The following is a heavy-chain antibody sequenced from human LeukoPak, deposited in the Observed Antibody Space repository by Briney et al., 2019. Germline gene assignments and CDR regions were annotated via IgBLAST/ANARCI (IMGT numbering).Heavy chain of an antibody. V-gene: IGHV3-23*01. D-gene: IGHD5-18*01. CDR2: ISGSGGST. CDR3: AKDRTGYGYFDY. CDR1: GFTFSSYA. Sequence: QPGGSLRLSCAASGFTFSSYAMSWVRQAPGKGLEWVSGISGSGGSTHYADSVKGRFTISRDNSKSTLYLQMNSLRAEDTAVYYCAKDRTGYGYFDYWGQGTLVTVSS. J-gene: IGHJ4*02.